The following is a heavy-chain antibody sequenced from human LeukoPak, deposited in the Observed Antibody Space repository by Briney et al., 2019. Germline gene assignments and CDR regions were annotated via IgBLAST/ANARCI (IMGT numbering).Heavy chain of an antibody. CDR1: GYTFTGYY. V-gene: IGHV1-2*02. CDR3: ARGRRIVVPAASQVDP. D-gene: IGHD2-2*01. CDR2: INTNSGGT. J-gene: IGHJ5*02. Sequence: ASVTVSCKASGYTFTGYYMHWVRQAPGQGLEWMGWINTNSGGTNYAQKFQGRVTMTRDTSISTAYMELSRLRSDDTAVYYCARGRRIVVPAASQVDPWGQGTLVTVSS.